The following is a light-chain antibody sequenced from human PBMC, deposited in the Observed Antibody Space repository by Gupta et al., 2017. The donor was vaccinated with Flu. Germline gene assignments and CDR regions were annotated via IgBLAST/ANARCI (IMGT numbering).Light chain of an antibody. CDR3: NSRDTNNAYYI. J-gene: IGLJ1*01. V-gene: IGLV3-19*01. Sequence: GQTVRITCQGDSLRGYFASWYQQKPGQAPILVIYGKNIRPSGIPDRFSGSSSGSTSSLTITGAQAEDEADYYCNSRDTNNAYYIFGTGTKVTV. CDR2: GKN. CDR1: SLRGYF.